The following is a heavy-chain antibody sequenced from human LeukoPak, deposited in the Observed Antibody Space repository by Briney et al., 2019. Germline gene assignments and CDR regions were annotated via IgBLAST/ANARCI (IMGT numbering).Heavy chain of an antibody. Sequence: GGSLRLSCAASGFTFSSYWMSWVRQAPGKGLEWVANIKQDGSEKYYVDSVKGQFTISRDNAKNSLYLQMNSLRAEDTALYYCARGRGSYFYYYYYMDVWGKGTTVTVSS. V-gene: IGHV3-7*03. CDR1: GFTFSSYW. CDR2: IKQDGSEK. D-gene: IGHD1-26*01. CDR3: ARGRGSYFYYYYYMDV. J-gene: IGHJ6*03.